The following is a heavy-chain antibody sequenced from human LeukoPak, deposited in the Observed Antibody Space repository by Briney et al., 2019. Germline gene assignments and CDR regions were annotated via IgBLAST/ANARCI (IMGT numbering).Heavy chain of an antibody. J-gene: IGHJ4*02. CDR1: GGSITAYS. CDR2: VYFRGSA. Sequence: LETLSLTCTVSGGSITAYSSSWIRQPPGNGLEWIVYVYFRGSATYNPPLKSRVTMSVYTSKNQFSLRLSSVTAADTAVYYCARSVHCTGGSCYSDYRGQGSLVTVSS. CDR3: ARSVHCTGGSCYSDY. V-gene: IGHV4-59*08. D-gene: IGHD2-15*01.